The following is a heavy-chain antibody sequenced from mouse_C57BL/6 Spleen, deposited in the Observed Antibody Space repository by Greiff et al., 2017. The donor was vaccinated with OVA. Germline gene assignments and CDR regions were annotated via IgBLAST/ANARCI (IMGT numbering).Heavy chain of an antibody. J-gene: IGHJ3*01. V-gene: IGHV1-52*01. Sequence: QVQLQQPGAELVRPGSSVKLSCKASGYTFTSYWMHWVKQRPIQGLEWIGNIDPSDSETHYNQKFKDKATLTVDKSSSTAYMQLSSLTSEDSAVYYCARGSDDGYCFAYWGQGTLVTVSA. CDR1: GYTFTSYW. CDR3: ARGSDDGYCFAY. D-gene: IGHD2-3*01. CDR2: IDPSDSET.